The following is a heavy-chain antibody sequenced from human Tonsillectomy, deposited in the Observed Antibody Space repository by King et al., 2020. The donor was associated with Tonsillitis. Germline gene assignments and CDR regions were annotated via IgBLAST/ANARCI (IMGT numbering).Heavy chain of an antibody. CDR1: GFTFSSYW. J-gene: IGHJ5*02. D-gene: IGHD4-17*01. CDR3: ARRGDLDGDYRFAP. V-gene: IGHV3-7*02. Sequence: VQLVESGGGLVQPGGSLRLSCTASGFTFSSYWMSWVRQAPGKGLEWVANINQDGSDRYYVDSVRGRFTVSRDDAKNSLYLQMSSLRAEDTAFYYCARRGDLDGDYRFAPWGQGTLVTVSS. CDR2: INQDGSDR.